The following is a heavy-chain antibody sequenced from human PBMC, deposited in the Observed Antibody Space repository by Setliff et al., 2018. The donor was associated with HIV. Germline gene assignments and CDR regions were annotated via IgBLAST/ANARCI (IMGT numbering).Heavy chain of an antibody. D-gene: IGHD6-13*01. V-gene: IGHV1-46*01. CDR1: GYSFTNHY. CDR3: AEGQSHSSPESVYYYYMDV. J-gene: IGHJ6*03. Sequence: ASVKVSCKPSGYSFTNHYMHWVRQAPGQGLEWMGVINPTGGSTRNTQKFQGRVAMTRDTSTSTVYMELSSLRSEDTAVYYCAEGQSHSSPESVYYYYMDVWGKGTTVTVSS. CDR2: INPTGGST.